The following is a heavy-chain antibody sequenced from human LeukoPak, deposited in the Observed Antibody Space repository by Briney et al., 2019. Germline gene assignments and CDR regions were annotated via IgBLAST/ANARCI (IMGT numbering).Heavy chain of an antibody. Sequence: PSETLSLTCTVSGGSISSSSYYWGWIRQPPGRVLEGIGSIYYSGSTYYNLSVKSRVTISVDTSKNQFSLKLSSVTAADTAVYYCARGYYYDSSGYYPEGRIDYWGQGTLVTVSS. CDR1: GGSISSSSYY. CDR3: ARGYYYDSSGYYPEGRIDY. CDR2: IYYSGST. J-gene: IGHJ4*02. D-gene: IGHD3-22*01. V-gene: IGHV4-39*07.